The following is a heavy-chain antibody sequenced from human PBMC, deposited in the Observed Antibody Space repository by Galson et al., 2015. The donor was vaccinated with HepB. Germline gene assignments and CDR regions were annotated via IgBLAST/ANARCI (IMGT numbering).Heavy chain of an antibody. CDR2: IKSNSDGGTT. Sequence: SLRLSCAASGFTFSKAWISWVRQAPGKGLEWVGRIKSNSDGGTTDYAAPVKGRFTISKHDSKNTLYLQMNSLKTEDTAVYYCATDGGRVTSGWYIYWGRGTLVTVSS. J-gene: IGHJ4*02. D-gene: IGHD6-19*01. CDR3: ATDGGRVTSGWYIY. V-gene: IGHV3-15*01. CDR1: GFTFSKAW.